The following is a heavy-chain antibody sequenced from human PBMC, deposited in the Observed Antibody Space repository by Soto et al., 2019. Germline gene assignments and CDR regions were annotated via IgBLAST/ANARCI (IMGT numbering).Heavy chain of an antibody. J-gene: IGHJ5*02. CDR1: GYSFTSYG. D-gene: IGHD3-3*01. CDR3: ARRAAAYYDFWSGSWFDP. CDR2: ISAKHGNT. Sequence: GASVKVSCKASGYSFTSYGINWVRQAPGQGLEWMGWISAKHGNTHYAQKLQGRVTITADESTSTAYMELSSRRSEDTAVYYCARRAAAYYDFWSGSWFDPWGQGTLVTVSS. V-gene: IGHV1-18*01.